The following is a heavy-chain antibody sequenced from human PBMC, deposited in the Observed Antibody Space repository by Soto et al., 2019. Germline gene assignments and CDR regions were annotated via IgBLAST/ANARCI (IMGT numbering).Heavy chain of an antibody. J-gene: IGHJ5*02. CDR1: GDSVSTNGAA. D-gene: IGHD4-17*01. CDR2: TYYRSKWYN. V-gene: IGHV6-1*01. Sequence: SQTLSLTRAISGDSVSTNGAAWNWIRQSPSRGLEWLGRTYYRSKWYNDYAVSVKSRITINPDTSKSQFSLQLNSVTPEDTAVYYCARDKHDYFNRGIGFDTWGQGILVTVSS. CDR3: ARDKHDYFNRGIGFDT.